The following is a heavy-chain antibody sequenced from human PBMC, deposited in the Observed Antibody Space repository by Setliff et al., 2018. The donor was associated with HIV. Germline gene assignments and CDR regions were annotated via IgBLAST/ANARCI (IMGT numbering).Heavy chain of an antibody. V-gene: IGHV3-15*05. CDR2: GYTKTDGGTT. Sequence: PGGSLRLSCAASGFSFSNAWMDWVRQAPGKGLEWVGRGYTKTDGGTTDYAAPVKGRFTISRDDSKNTAFLQIDSLHSGDTASYYCGRHVDGYCSATSCFVMSWHWGQGTLVTVSS. CDR3: GRHVDGYCSATSCFVMSWH. J-gene: IGHJ4*02. D-gene: IGHD2-2*01. CDR1: GFSFSNAW.